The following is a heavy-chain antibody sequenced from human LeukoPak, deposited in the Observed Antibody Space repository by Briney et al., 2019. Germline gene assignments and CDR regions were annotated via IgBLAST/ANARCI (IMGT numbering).Heavy chain of an antibody. V-gene: IGHV3-48*01. J-gene: IGHJ4*02. D-gene: IGHD2-21*02. Sequence: GGSLRLSCAAAGFSFSTYGMRWVRQVPGKGLEWVSYISSSSNKVYYADSVKGRFTISRDNAKNSLFLQMNSLRADDTAVYYCARNFYCGGDCAISYFDYWGQGTLVTVSP. CDR2: ISSSSNKV. CDR3: ARNFYCGGDCAISYFDY. CDR1: GFSFSTYG.